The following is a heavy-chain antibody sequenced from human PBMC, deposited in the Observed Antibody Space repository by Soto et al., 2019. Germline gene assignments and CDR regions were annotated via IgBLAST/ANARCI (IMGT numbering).Heavy chain of an antibody. CDR2: ILNSADTV. CDR3: TVGGVSSGPGY. V-gene: IGHV3-48*01. J-gene: IGHJ4*02. CDR1: GLIFGDYS. Sequence: EVQLVESGGGLVQPGGSLRLSCVGSGLIFGDYSMNWIRQAPGRGLEWVSFILNSADTVYYADSVKGRFTVSRDNAKNSLFLQMDSLRSEGTAVYDCTVGGVSSGPGYWGQGARVTVTS. D-gene: IGHD3-16*01.